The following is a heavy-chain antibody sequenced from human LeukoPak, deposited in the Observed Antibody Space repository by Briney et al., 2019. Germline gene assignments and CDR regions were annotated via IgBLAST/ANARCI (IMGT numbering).Heavy chain of an antibody. D-gene: IGHD2-15*01. J-gene: IGHJ6*03. CDR3: ARGGGGYCSGGRCNFYRYYMDV. CDR2: ISTGSSYI. Sequence: GGSLRLSCAASGFTFSSYSIHWVRQAPGKGLEWVSSISTGSSYIYYADSVKGRFTISRDNAKNSLHLQMNSLRAEDTAVYYCARGGGGYCSGGRCNFYRYYMDVWGKGTTVTVSS. V-gene: IGHV3-21*01. CDR1: GFTFSSYS.